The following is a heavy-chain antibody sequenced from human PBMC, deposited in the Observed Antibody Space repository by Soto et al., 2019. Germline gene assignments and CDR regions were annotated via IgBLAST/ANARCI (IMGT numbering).Heavy chain of an antibody. CDR1: GYTFTSYG. D-gene: IGHD2-2*01. J-gene: IGHJ6*02. V-gene: IGHV1-18*01. CDR3: ARLGYCSSTSCYDYYYYGMDV. Sequence: QVQLVQSGAEVKKPGASVKVSCKASGYTFTSYGISWVRQAPGQGLEWMGWISAYNGNTNYAQKLQGRVTMTTDTSTSTAYMELRRLRSDDTAVYYCARLGYCSSTSCYDYYYYGMDVWGQGTTVTVSS. CDR2: ISAYNGNT.